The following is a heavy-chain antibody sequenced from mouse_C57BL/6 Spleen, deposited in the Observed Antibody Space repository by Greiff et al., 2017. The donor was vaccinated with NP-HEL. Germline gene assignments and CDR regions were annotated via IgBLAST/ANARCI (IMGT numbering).Heavy chain of an antibody. Sequence: EVQGVESGGGLVQPKGSLKLSCAASGFSFNTYAMNWVRQAPGKGLEWVARIRSKSNNYATYYADSVKDRFTISRDDSESMLYLQMNNLKTEDTAMYYCVVYDYDGVYYAMDYWGQGTSVTVSS. CDR2: IRSKSNNYAT. CDR3: VVYDYDGVYYAMDY. D-gene: IGHD2-4*01. V-gene: IGHV10-1*01. CDR1: GFSFNTYA. J-gene: IGHJ4*01.